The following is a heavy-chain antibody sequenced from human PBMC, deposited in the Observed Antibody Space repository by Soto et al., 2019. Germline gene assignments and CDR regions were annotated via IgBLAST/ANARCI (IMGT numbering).Heavy chain of an antibody. CDR1: GYTFTGYY. D-gene: IGHD3-9*01. Sequence: AASVKVSCKASGYTFTGYYMHWVRQAPGQGLEWMGWINPNSGGTNYAQKFQGRVTMTRDTSISTAYMELSRLRSDDTAVYYCARDRVYAILTGYYRGLPGYYGMDVWGQGTTVTVSS. CDR2: INPNSGGT. V-gene: IGHV1-2*02. CDR3: ARDRVYAILTGYYRGLPGYYGMDV. J-gene: IGHJ6*02.